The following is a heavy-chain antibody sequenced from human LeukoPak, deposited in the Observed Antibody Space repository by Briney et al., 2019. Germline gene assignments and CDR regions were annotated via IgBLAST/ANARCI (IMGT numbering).Heavy chain of an antibody. CDR2: IYHSGST. CDR1: GGSISSGGYS. Sequence: PSETLSLTCTVSGGSISSGGYSWSWIRQPPGKGLEWIGYIYHSGSTYYNPSLKSRVTISVDRSKNQFSLKLSSVTAADTAVYYCARVDSYGDYTIDYWGQGTLVTVSS. J-gene: IGHJ4*02. V-gene: IGHV4-30-2*01. CDR3: ARVDSYGDYTIDY. D-gene: IGHD4-17*01.